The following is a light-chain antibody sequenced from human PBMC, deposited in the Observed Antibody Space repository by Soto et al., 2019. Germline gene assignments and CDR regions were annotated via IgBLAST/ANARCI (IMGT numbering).Light chain of an antibody. V-gene: IGLV1-40*01. J-gene: IGLJ3*02. CDR2: GNS. CDR1: NSNIGSIFS. CDR3: QSYDNSLRGSV. Sequence: QSALTQPPSVSGAPGQRVTISCTGSNSNIGSIFSVHWYQHLPGAAPKLLIYGNSNRPSGVPDRFSGSKSGTSASLAITGLQAEDAADYYCQSYDNSLRGSVFGGGTKLTVL.